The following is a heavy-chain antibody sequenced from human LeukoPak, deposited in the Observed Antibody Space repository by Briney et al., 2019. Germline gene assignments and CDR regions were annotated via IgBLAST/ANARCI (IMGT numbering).Heavy chain of an antibody. CDR1: GFTFGSFG. CDR2: ISSTGTTI. V-gene: IGHV3-48*02. Sequence: GGSLRLSCGASGFTFGSFGMTWVRQAPGKGLEWVSFISSTGTTIYYADSVKGRFTISRDNAQNSLYLQMNSLRDDDTAVYYCTRARSGYYFDYWGQRTLVTVSS. D-gene: IGHD3-22*01. J-gene: IGHJ4*02. CDR3: TRARSGYYFDY.